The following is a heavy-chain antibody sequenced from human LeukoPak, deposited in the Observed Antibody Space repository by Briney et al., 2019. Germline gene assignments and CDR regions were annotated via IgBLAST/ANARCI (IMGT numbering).Heavy chain of an antibody. J-gene: IGHJ4*02. CDR2: ISSSSSYI. CDR3: ARGRYYDSSDSRDY. D-gene: IGHD3-22*01. Sequence: KPGGSLRLSCAASGFTFSSYSMNWVRQAPGKGLEWVSSISSSSSYIYSADSVKGRFTISRDNAKNSLYLQMNSLRAEDTAVYYCARGRYYDSSDSRDYWGQGTLVTVSS. CDR1: GFTFSSYS. V-gene: IGHV3-21*01.